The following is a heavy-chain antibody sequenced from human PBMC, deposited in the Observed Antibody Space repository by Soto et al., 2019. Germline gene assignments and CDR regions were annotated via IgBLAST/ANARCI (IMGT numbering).Heavy chain of an antibody. CDR3: ATGGRSSGPGHYSYYGMDV. J-gene: IGHJ6*02. CDR2: MSYDGSNK. CDR1: GFTFSNFA. Sequence: GGSLRLSCAASGFTFSNFAMHWVRQAPGKGLEWVTVMSYDGSNKYYADSVKGRFTISRDNSKNTLYLQMNSLRAEDTAGYYCATGGRSSGPGHYSYYGMDVWGQGTTVTVSS. D-gene: IGHD6-13*01. V-gene: IGHV3-30-3*01.